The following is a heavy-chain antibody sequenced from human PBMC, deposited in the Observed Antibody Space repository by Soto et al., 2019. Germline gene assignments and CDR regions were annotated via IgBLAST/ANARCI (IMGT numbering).Heavy chain of an antibody. V-gene: IGHV1-69*08. CDR3: ARDHGSGYDSVYYYYYKDV. D-gene: IGHD5-12*01. Sequence: QVQLVQSGAEVKKPGSSVKVSCKASGGTFSSYTISWVRQAPGQGLEWMGRIITILGIADYAQKFQGRVTITADKSPSTAYMELSSLRSADTAVYYCARDHGSGYDSVYYYYYKDVWGKGTTVTVAS. J-gene: IGHJ6*03. CDR2: IITILGIA. CDR1: GGTFSSYT.